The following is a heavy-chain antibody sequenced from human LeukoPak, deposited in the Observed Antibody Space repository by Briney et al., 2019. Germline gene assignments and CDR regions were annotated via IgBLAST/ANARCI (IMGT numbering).Heavy chain of an antibody. D-gene: IGHD3-10*01. CDR3: ARQLGGSGSYSYFDY. J-gene: IGHJ4*02. V-gene: IGHV4-59*08. Sequence: PSETLSLSCTVSGVSISSFHWSWIRQPPGNGLEWTGSIYYSGSTNYNPSLKSRVTTSVDTSKNQFSLKLSSATAADTAVYYCARQLGGSGSYSYFDYWGQGTLVTVSS. CDR1: GVSISSFH. CDR2: IYYSGST.